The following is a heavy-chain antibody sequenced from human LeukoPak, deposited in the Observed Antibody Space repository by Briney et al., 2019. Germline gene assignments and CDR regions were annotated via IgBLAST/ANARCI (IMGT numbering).Heavy chain of an antibody. J-gene: IGHJ4*02. Sequence: ASVKVSCKASGYTFTSYGISWVRQAPGQGLEWMGWISAYNGNTNYAQKLQGRVTTTTDTSTSTAYMELRSLRSDDTAVYYCARDSPFRGVTYFDFWGQGTLVTVSS. CDR2: ISAYNGNT. CDR1: GYTFTSYG. V-gene: IGHV1-18*04. CDR3: ARDSPFRGVTYFDF. D-gene: IGHD3-10*01.